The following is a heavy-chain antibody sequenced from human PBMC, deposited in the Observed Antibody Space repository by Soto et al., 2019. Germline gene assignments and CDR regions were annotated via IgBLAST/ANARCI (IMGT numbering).Heavy chain of an antibody. D-gene: IGHD3-3*01. CDR2: LKGDGSKE. CDR3: ARDLNYGLSSVYYDVFDA. CDR1: GFTFSGFW. J-gene: IGHJ3*01. Sequence: EVQLVESGGDLVQPGASLRLSCTASGFTFSGFWMAWVRQVPGKGLEWVANLKGDGSKENYVDSVKGRFTISRDNAKNSLYLQMNSLRAEDTALYYCARDLNYGLSSVYYDVFDAWGQGTMVTVSS. V-gene: IGHV3-7*01.